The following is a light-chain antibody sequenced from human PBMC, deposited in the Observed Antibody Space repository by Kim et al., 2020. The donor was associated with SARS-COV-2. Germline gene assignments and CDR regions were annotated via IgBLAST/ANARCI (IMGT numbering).Light chain of an antibody. CDR2: STS. J-gene: IGKJ4*01. CDR1: QSINNH. Sequence: EIVITQSPAILSVSPGERATLSCRASQSINNHLAWYQQKPGQAPKLLIYSTSTRATGTPARFSGSGSGTEFTLTIDSLQSEDFAVYFCQQYPDCPLTSGGGTKVDIK. CDR3: QQYPDCPLT. V-gene: IGKV3-15*01.